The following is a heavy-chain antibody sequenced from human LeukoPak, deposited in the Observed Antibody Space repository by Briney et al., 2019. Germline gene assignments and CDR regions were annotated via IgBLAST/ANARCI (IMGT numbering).Heavy chain of an antibody. Sequence: GGSLRLSCAASGFTFSSYGMHWVRQAPGKGLEWVSSISSSSSYIYYADSVKGRFTISRDNAKNSLYLQMNSLRAEDTAVYYCARWGLDCTNGVCYRYFDYWGQGTLVTVSS. CDR2: ISSSSSYI. CDR3: ARWGLDCTNGVCYRYFDY. V-gene: IGHV3-21*01. J-gene: IGHJ4*02. D-gene: IGHD2-8*01. CDR1: GFTFSSYG.